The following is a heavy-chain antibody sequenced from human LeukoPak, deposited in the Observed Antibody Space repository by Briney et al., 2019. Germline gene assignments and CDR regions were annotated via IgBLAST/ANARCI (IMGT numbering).Heavy chain of an antibody. CDR1: GYTFTNYH. V-gene: IGHV1-18*01. Sequence: ASVKVSCKASGYTFTNYHISWVRQAPGQGLEWMGWISTNNGNTNYAQNLQGRVTMTKDTSTSTAYMKLRSLRSDDTAVYYCALISYCTSVTCYFLDYWGQGTLVSVSS. J-gene: IGHJ4*02. D-gene: IGHD2-8*01. CDR3: ALISYCTSVTCYFLDY. CDR2: ISTNNGNT.